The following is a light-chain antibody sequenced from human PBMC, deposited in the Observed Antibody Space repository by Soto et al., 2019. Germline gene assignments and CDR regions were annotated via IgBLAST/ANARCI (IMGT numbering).Light chain of an antibody. J-gene: IGLJ1*01. CDR1: SSDVGSSNL. CDR2: EGS. CDR3: CSFVGSSTYV. V-gene: IGLV2-23*01. Sequence: QSALTQPASVSGSPGQSITISCTGTSSDVGSSNLVSWYQQHPGKAPKVMIYEGSQRPSGVSNRFSGSKSGNTASLTISGLQAEDEADYYCCSFVGSSTYVFGTGTKLTVL.